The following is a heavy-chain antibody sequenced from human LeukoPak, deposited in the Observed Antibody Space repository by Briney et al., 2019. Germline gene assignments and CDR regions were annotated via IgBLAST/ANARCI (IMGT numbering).Heavy chain of an antibody. CDR2: IHYTGST. CDR3: ARRSRDAYNFDY. D-gene: IGHD5-24*01. J-gene: IGHJ4*02. CDR1: GGSVSSGSYS. Sequence: SETLSLTCSVSGGSVSSGSYSWTWIRQPPGKGLEWIGNIHYTGSTNYNPSLKSRVTISVDTSKNQFSLKLSSMTAADTAVYFCARRSRDAYNFDYWGQGTLVTVSP. V-gene: IGHV4-61*01.